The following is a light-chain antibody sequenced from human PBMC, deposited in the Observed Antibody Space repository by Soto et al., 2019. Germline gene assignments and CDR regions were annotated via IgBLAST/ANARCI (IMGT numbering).Light chain of an antibody. Sequence: EMVLTQSPGTLSLSPGERATLSCTASQSVSGSYLAWYQQKPGQAPRLLIHGASDRATGIPDRFSGSGSGTDFTLIISRLEPEDFAVYYCQQYGSSPVTFGGGTKVEIK. CDR1: QSVSGSY. CDR2: GAS. CDR3: QQYGSSPVT. J-gene: IGKJ4*01. V-gene: IGKV3-20*01.